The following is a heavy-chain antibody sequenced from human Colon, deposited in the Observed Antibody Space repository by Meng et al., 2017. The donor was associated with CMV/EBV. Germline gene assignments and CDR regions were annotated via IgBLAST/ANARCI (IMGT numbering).Heavy chain of an antibody. CDR2: IYYSGTT. J-gene: IGHJ1*01. V-gene: IGHV4-39*01. D-gene: IGHD2-21*01. CDR1: GGSISSSSDY. CDR3: ARQPLFTGAYGRGYFLH. Sequence: SETLSLTCTVSGGSISSSSDYWGWIRRPPGKGLEWIGTIYYSGTTYYNPSLTSRVTISVDMSKNQFSLRLSSVTAADTAVYYCARQPLFTGAYGRGYFLHWGQGALVTVSS.